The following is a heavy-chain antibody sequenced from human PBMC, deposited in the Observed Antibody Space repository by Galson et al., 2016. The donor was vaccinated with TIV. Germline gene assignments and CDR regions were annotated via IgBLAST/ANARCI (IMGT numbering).Heavy chain of an antibody. J-gene: IGHJ4*02. CDR1: GFIFDEHA. Sequence: SLRLSCAASGFIFDEHAMSWVRQVPGKGLEWVAGINWNGEWTLYEDSVKGRFTISRDSARRSVYLQMDSLSVEDTALYYCARGSPVRCSNFSCYLAHWGQGTLVTVSS. V-gene: IGHV3-20*04. CDR3: ARGSPVRCSNFSCYLAH. CDR2: INWNGEWT. D-gene: IGHD2-2*01.